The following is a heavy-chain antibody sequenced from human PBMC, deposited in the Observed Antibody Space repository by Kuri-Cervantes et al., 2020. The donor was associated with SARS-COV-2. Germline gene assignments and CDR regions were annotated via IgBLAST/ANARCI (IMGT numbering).Heavy chain of an antibody. CDR3: AKDSTTVVPDGNFDY. Sequence: LSLTCAASGFTFSSYAMHWVRQAPGKGLEWVSNIGPSGTTKYYADSVKGRFTISRDNAKNSLYLQMSSLRAEDTAVYYCAKDSTTVVPDGNFDYWGQGTLVTVSS. CDR1: GFTFSSYA. J-gene: IGHJ4*02. D-gene: IGHD4-23*01. CDR2: IGPSGTTK. V-gene: IGHV3-48*03.